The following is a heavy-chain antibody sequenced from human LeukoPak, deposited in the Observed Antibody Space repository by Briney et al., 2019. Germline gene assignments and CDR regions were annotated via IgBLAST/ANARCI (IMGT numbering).Heavy chain of an antibody. Sequence: SAKVSCKASGGTFSSYTISWVRQAPGQGLEWMGRIIPILGIANYAQMFQGRVTITADKSTSTAYMELSSLRSEDTAVYYCARGAAAGTGNYWGQGTLVTVSS. J-gene: IGHJ4*02. CDR2: IIPILGIA. CDR1: GGTFSSYT. D-gene: IGHD6-13*01. CDR3: ARGAAAGTGNY. V-gene: IGHV1-69*02.